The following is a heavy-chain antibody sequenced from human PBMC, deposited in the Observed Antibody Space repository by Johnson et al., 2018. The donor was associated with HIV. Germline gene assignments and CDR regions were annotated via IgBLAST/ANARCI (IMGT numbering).Heavy chain of an antibody. Sequence: VQLVESGGGLVQPGGSLRLSCAASGFIFSSYDMHWVRQATGKGLEWVSAIGTAGDTYYPGSVKGRFTISSDNAKNSLYRQMNRRRAEDTAVYYCAREPDGTTGTTYPDAAFDIWGQGTMVTVSS. CDR1: GFIFSSYD. V-gene: IGHV3-13*01. D-gene: IGHD1-1*01. J-gene: IGHJ3*02. CDR2: IGTAGDT. CDR3: AREPDGTTGTTYPDAAFDI.